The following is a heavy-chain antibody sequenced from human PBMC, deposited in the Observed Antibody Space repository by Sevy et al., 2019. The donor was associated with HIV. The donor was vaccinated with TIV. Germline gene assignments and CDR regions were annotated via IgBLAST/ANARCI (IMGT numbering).Heavy chain of an antibody. Sequence: GGSLRLSCAVYGFSFDDYAMHWVRQVPGKGLEWVAGISWNSAFIGYADSVKGRYTISRDNAKNSLYLQINSLIPEDTALYYCVIDGGSGSGPSAEYFHHWGQGTLVTVSS. D-gene: IGHD6-19*01. J-gene: IGHJ1*01. CDR3: VIDGGSGSGPSAEYFHH. CDR2: ISWNSAFI. V-gene: IGHV3-9*01. CDR1: GFSFDDYA.